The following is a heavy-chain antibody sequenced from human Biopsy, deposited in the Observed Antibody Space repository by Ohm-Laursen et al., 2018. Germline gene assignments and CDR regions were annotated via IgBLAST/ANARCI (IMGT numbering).Heavy chain of an antibody. D-gene: IGHD2-15*01. V-gene: IGHV4-34*08. CDR3: GNEVHGRDY. Sequence: TLSLTCEVYGKTFSDYYWSWIRQPPGKGLEWIGQINQSGRTNYNPSLKSRVNISADKSNNQFSLKLTSMTSADTAVYFCGNEVHGRDYWGLGALVTVSS. CDR2: INQSGRT. J-gene: IGHJ4*02. CDR1: GKTFSDYY.